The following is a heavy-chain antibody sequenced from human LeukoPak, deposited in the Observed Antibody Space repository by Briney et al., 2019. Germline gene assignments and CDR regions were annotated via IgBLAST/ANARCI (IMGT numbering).Heavy chain of an antibody. Sequence: SETLSLTCAVYGGSFSDYYWSWIRQPPGKGLEWIGEINHSGNSNYNPSLKSRVTISVDTSKKQFSLKLRSVTAADTAVYYCARGSDYGANLIDYWGQGTLVTVSS. J-gene: IGHJ4*02. CDR2: INHSGNS. D-gene: IGHD4-23*01. CDR3: ARGSDYGANLIDY. V-gene: IGHV4-34*01. CDR1: GGSFSDYY.